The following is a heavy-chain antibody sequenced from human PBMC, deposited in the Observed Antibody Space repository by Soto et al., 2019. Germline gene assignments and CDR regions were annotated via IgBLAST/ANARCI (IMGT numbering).Heavy chain of an antibody. CDR2: IYYSGST. CDR3: ARDLGELRYFDWLYSGDYYFDY. J-gene: IGHJ4*02. D-gene: IGHD3-9*01. CDR1: GGSISSYY. V-gene: IGHV4-59*01. Sequence: PSETLSLTCTVSGGSISSYYWSWIRQPPGKGLEWIGYIYYSGSTNYNPSLKSRVTISVDTSKNQFSLKLSSVTAADTAVYYCARDLGELRYFDWLYSGDYYFDYWGQGTLVTVSS.